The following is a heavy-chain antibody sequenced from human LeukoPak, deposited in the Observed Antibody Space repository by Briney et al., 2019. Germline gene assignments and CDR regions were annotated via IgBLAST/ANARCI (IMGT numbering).Heavy chain of an antibody. V-gene: IGHV3-15*01. Sequence: GGSLRPSCVASGFTFSYSWMSWVRQAPGKGLEWVGRIKSKSDGGTADYAAVVKARFIISRDDSKDTLYLQMNSLKTEDTGIYYCAEFNTRDAFEIWGQGTMVTVSS. CDR2: IKSKSDGGTA. D-gene: IGHD1-26*01. CDR3: AEFNTRDAFEI. J-gene: IGHJ3*02. CDR1: GFTFSYSW.